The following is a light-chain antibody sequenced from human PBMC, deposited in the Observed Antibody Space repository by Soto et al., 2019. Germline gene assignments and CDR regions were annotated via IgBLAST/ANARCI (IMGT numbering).Light chain of an antibody. CDR3: RQYGGSPRT. J-gene: IGKJ1*01. V-gene: IGKV3-20*01. Sequence: EIVLTQSPGTLSLSPGEGATLSCRASQSIGGNFLAWYQQRRGQAPRLLIHGASNRATGIPDRFSGSGSGTDFTLTITRLEPEDFAVYYCRQYGGSPRTFGQGTKV. CDR2: GAS. CDR1: QSIGGNF.